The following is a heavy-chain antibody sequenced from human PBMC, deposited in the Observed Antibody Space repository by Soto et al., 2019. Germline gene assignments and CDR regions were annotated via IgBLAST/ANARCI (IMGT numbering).Heavy chain of an antibody. D-gene: IGHD5-18*01. J-gene: IGHJ6*02. CDR3: AREGPLWLFSYYYGMDV. Sequence: PSETLSLTCTVSGGSVSSGSYYWSWIRQPPGKGLEWIGYIYYSGSTNYNPSLKSRVTISVDTSKNQFSLKLSSVTAADTAVYYCAREGPLWLFSYYYGMDVWGQGTTVTVSS. V-gene: IGHV4-61*01. CDR1: GGSVSSGSYY. CDR2: IYYSGST.